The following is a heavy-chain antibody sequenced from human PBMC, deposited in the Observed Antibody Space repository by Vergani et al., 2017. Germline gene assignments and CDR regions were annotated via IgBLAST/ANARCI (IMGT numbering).Heavy chain of an antibody. CDR1: GFTFSSYA. Sequence: EVQLLESGGGLVQPGGSLRLSCAASGFTFSSYAMSWVRQAPGQGLEWVSAISGSGGSTYYADSVKGRFTISRDNSKNTLYLQMNSLRAEDTAVYYCAKEITMVRGVIIGINYYYGMDVWGQGTTVTVSS. CDR2: ISGSGGST. V-gene: IGHV3-23*01. D-gene: IGHD3-10*01. J-gene: IGHJ6*02. CDR3: AKEITMVRGVIIGINYYYGMDV.